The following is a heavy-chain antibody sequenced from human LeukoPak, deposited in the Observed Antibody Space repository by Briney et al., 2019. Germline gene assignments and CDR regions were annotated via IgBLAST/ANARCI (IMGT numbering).Heavy chain of an antibody. Sequence: SETLSLTGTVSGGSISSYYWSWIRQPPGKGLEWIGYIYTSGSTNYNPSLKSRVTISVDTSKNQFSLKLSSVTAADTAVYYCARHTMVRGVSGYYYYYMDVWGKGTTVTVSS. CDR2: IYTSGST. J-gene: IGHJ6*03. CDR3: ARHTMVRGVSGYYYYYMDV. V-gene: IGHV4-4*09. CDR1: GGSISSYY. D-gene: IGHD3-10*01.